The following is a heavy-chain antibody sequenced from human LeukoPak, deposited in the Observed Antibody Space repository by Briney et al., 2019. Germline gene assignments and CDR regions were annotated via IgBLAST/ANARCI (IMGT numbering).Heavy chain of an antibody. D-gene: IGHD4-11*01. V-gene: IGHV1-2*02. J-gene: IGHJ4*02. CDR2: INPNSGGT. CDR3: ARDLQYPVGPL. CDR1: GYTFSGYY. Sequence: GASVKVSCKASGYTFSGYYMHWVRQAPGQGLEWMGWINPNSGGTNYAQKFQGRVTMTRDTSISTAYMELRRLRSDDTAVYYCARDLQYPVGPLWGQGTLVSVSS.